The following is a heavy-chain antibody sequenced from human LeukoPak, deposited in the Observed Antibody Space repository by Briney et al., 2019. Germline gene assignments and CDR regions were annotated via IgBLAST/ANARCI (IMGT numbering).Heavy chain of an antibody. Sequence: GGSLRLSCAASGFTFDDYTMHWVRQAPGKGLEWVSLISWDGGSTYYADSVKGRFTISRDNSKNSLYLQMNSLRTEDTALYYCAKDGHYYYYMDVWGKGTTVTVSS. CDR1: GFTFDDYT. J-gene: IGHJ6*03. CDR2: ISWDGGST. V-gene: IGHV3-43*01. CDR3: AKDGHYYYYMDV.